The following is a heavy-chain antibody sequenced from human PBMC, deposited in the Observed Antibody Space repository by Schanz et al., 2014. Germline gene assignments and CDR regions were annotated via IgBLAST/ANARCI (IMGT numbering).Heavy chain of an antibody. J-gene: IGHJ4*02. Sequence: VQLEQSGAEVKKPGASVKVSCKASGYTFSSFGINWVRQAPGQGLEWMGRIIPSLGLAKYEQKFQDKVTISADTSTTRAYMELSGLRSEDTAVYYCARDRLECGAECYSVEVFEIWGQGTLVIVSS. V-gene: IGHV1-69*04. CDR1: GYTFSSFG. CDR2: IIPSLGLA. D-gene: IGHD2-21*01. CDR3: ARDRLECGAECYSVEVFEI.